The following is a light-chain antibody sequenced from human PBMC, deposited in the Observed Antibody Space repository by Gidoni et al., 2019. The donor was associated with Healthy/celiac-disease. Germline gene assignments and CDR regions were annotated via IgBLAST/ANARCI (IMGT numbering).Light chain of an antibody. J-gene: IGLJ3*02. CDR1: SSNIGSNY. V-gene: IGLV1-47*01. CDR2: RNN. Sequence: QSVLTQPPSASWTPGQRVTISCSGSSSNIGSNYVYCYQQLPGTAPKLLIYRNNQRPSGVPDRFSGSKSGTSASLAISGLRSEDEADYYCAAWDDSLSGRVFGGGTKLTVL. CDR3: AAWDDSLSGRV.